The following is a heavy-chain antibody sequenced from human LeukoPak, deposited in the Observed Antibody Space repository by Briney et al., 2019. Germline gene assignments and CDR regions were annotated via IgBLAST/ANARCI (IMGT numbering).Heavy chain of an antibody. CDR1: GYRFSPYW. V-gene: IGHV3-7*03. CDR2: ISDGGRAT. CDR3: TRGNYVPDS. D-gene: IGHD3-10*02. Sequence: GGSLRLSCAASGYRFSPYWMSWVRQTPGKGLEWVASISDGGRATYYGDSVRGRFTISRDDARNSLFLQMNGLRADDTAVYYCTRGNYVPDSWGQGTLVTVSS. J-gene: IGHJ5*02.